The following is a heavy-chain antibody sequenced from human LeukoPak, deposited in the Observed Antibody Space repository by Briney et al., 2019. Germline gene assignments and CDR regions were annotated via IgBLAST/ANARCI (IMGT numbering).Heavy chain of an antibody. CDR3: ARHSGYERD. CDR2: IYPSGTT. J-gene: IGHJ4*02. Sequence: PSQTLSLTCTVSGGSITSGDYWWSWVRQPPGKGLEWIGYIYPSGTTHYKTSLKSRLTISLDRSKNQFSLTPKSVTAADTAVYYCARHSGYERDWGQGTLVTVSS. V-gene: IGHV4-30-4*01. CDR1: GGSITSGDYW. D-gene: IGHD5-12*01.